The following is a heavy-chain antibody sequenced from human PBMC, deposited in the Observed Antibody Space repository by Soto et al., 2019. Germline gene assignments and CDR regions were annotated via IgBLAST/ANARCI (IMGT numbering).Heavy chain of an antibody. D-gene: IGHD3-3*01. V-gene: IGHV4-34*01. CDR2: INHSGST. J-gene: IGHJ4*02. Sequence: PSETLSLSCAVYGWSFSGYYWSWIRQPPGKGLEWIGEINHSGSTNYNPSLKSRVTISVDTSKNQFALKLSSVTAADTAVYYCARSRAYYDFWSGYYPTRSIDYWGQGTLVTVSS. CDR3: ARSRAYYDFWSGYYPTRSIDY. CDR1: GWSFSGYY.